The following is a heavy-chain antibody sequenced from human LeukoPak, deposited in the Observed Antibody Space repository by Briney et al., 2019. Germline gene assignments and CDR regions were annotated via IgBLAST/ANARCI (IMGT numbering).Heavy chain of an antibody. V-gene: IGHV4-34*01. CDR1: GGSFSGYY. CDR2: INHSGST. J-gene: IGHJ4*02. D-gene: IGHD3-10*01. Sequence: PSETLSLTCAVYGGSFSGYYWSWIRQPLGKGLEWIGEINHSGSTKYNPSLKSRVTISVDTSKNQFSLKLSSVTAADTAVYYCAILPVYGSGRFDYWGQGTLVTVSS. CDR3: AILPVYGSGRFDY.